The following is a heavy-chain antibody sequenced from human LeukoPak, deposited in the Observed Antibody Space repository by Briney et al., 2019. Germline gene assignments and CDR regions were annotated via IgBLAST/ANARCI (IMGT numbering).Heavy chain of an antibody. CDR2: INPNSGGT. Sequence: ASVKVSCKASGYTFTGYYMHWVRQAPGQGLEWMGWINPNSGGTNYAQKFQGRVTMTRDTSTSTVYMELSSLRSEDTAVYYCARDQSPYSSGWLNWGQGTLVTVSS. J-gene: IGHJ4*02. CDR1: GYTFTGYY. V-gene: IGHV1-2*02. D-gene: IGHD6-19*01. CDR3: ARDQSPYSSGWLN.